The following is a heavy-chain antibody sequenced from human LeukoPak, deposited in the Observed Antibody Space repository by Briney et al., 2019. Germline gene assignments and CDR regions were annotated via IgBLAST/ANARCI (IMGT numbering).Heavy chain of an antibody. CDR3: ARDRESGYDSSVGDY. CDR2: INPNSGGT. D-gene: IGHD5-12*01. V-gene: IGHV1-2*02. CDR1: GYTFTGYY. J-gene: IGHJ4*02. Sequence: ASVKVSCKASGYTFTGYYMHWVRQAPGQGLEWMGWINPNSGGTNYAQKFQGRVTMTRDTSISTAYMELSRLRSDDTAVYYCARDRESGYDSSVGDYWGQGTLVTVSS.